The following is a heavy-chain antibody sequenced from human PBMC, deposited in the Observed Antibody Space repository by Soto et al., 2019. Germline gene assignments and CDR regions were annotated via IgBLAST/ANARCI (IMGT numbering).Heavy chain of an antibody. CDR2: IKSKTDGGTT. J-gene: IGHJ6*02. V-gene: IGHV3-15*07. D-gene: IGHD3-22*01. CDR1: GFTFSNAW. Sequence: PGGSLRLSCAASGFTFSNAWMNWVRQAPGKGLEWVGRIKSKTDGGTTDYAAPVKGRFTISRDDSKNTLYLQMNSLKTEDTAVYYCTTDGRRDYYYDSSGYYYYYYGMDVWGQGTTVTVSS. CDR3: TTDGRRDYYYDSSGYYYYYYGMDV.